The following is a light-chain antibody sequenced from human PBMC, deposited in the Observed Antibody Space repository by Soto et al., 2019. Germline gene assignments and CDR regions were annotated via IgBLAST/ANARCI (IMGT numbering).Light chain of an antibody. CDR1: PSVSSSS. V-gene: IGKV3-20*01. J-gene: IGKJ4*01. CDR2: DTS. Sequence: EIGWTQTPGTLPLSPGERATPSRRASPSVSSSSLAWYQQKPGQAPRLLIYDTSSRATGIPDRFSGSGSGTDFTLTISRLEPADFAVYYCQQYVSSPLTFGGGTKA. CDR3: QQYVSSPLT.